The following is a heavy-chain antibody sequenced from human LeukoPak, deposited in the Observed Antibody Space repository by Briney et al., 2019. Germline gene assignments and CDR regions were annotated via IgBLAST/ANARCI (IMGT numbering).Heavy chain of an antibody. CDR3: ARGTGAFDI. D-gene: IGHD1-1*01. CDR1: GFSFSSHS. Sequence: GGSLRLSCVASGFSFSSHSMHWVRQAPGKGLVWVSHIKSDGSFTNYADSVKGRFTISRDNAKNTLYLQMNSLRPEDTAVYYCARGTGAFDIWGQGTKVTVSS. J-gene: IGHJ3*02. CDR2: IKSDGSFT. V-gene: IGHV3-74*01.